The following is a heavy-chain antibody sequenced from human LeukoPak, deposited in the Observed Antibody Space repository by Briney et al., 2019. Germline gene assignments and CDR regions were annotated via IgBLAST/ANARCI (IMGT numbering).Heavy chain of an antibody. V-gene: IGHV4-30-2*01. CDR1: GGSISSGGYS. J-gene: IGHJ3*02. Sequence: SETLSLTCAVSGGSISSGGYSWSWIRQPPGKGLEWIGYIYHSGSTYYNPSLKSRVTISIDKSKKQFSLKLISVTAADTAIYYCARVGGMTTINNDAFDIWGQGTMVTVSS. CDR2: IYHSGST. D-gene: IGHD5-24*01. CDR3: ARVGGMTTINNDAFDI.